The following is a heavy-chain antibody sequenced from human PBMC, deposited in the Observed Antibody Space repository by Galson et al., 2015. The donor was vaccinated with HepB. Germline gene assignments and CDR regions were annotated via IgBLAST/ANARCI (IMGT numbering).Heavy chain of an antibody. D-gene: IGHD2-15*01. CDR1: GGTFSSYA. CDR3: ASEGVVVIGYFQH. CDR2: IIPNRGIA. Sequence: SVKVSCKASGGTFSSYAISWVRQAPGQGLEWMGRIIPNRGIANYAQKFQGRVTITADKSTSAAYMELSSLRSEDTAVYYCASEGVVVIGYFQHWGQGNLVTVSS. J-gene: IGHJ1*01. V-gene: IGHV1-69*04.